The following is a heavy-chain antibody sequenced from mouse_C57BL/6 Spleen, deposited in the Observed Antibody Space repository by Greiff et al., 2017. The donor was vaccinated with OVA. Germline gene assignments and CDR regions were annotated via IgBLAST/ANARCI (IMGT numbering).Heavy chain of an antibody. CDR2: IDPSDSYT. CDR3: ARSRTTVVGAY. V-gene: IGHV1-69*01. Sequence: QVQLQQPGAELVMPGASVKLSCKASGYTFTSYWMHWVKQRPGQGLEWIGEIDPSDSYTNYNQKFTGKSTLTVDKSSSTAYTRLSNLTSEDSAVYYCARSRTTVVGAYWGRGNLVTVSA. CDR1: GYTFTSYW. D-gene: IGHD1-1*01. J-gene: IGHJ3*01.